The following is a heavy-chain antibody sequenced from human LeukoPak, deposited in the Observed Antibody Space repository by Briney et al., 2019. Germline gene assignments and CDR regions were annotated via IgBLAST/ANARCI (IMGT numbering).Heavy chain of an antibody. CDR2: IRSKANNYAT. D-gene: IGHD1-26*01. V-gene: IGHV3-73*01. CDR1: GFTFSGST. Sequence: PGGSLRLSCAASGFTFSGSTMHWVRQASGKGLEWVGRIRSKANNYATAYATSVKGRFTLSRDDLKNTAYLQMNSLKTEDTAVYYCIRGAASGSYYGFDVWGQGATATVSS. CDR3: IRGAASGSYYGFDV. J-gene: IGHJ6*02.